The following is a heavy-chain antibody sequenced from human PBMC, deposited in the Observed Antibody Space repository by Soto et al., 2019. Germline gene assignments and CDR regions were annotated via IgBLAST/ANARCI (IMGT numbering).Heavy chain of an antibody. CDR2: ISGSGGTT. D-gene: IGHD7-27*01. J-gene: IGHJ4*02. CDR1: GFTFSTYA. CDR3: AKGGLLNGVAYFDY. V-gene: IGHV3-23*01. Sequence: GGSLRLSCATSGFTFSTYAMSWVRQAPGKGLEWVSGISGSGGTTYYADSVKGRFTISRDNSKNTVYLQMNSLRAEDTAVYYCAKGGLLNGVAYFDYWGQGTLVTVSS.